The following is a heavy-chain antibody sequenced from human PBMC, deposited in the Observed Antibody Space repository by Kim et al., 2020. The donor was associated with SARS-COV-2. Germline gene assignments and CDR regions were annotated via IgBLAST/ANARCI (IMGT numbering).Heavy chain of an antibody. Sequence: GESLKISCKGSGYSFTSYWIGWVRQMPGKGLEWMGIIYPGDSDTRYSPSFQGQVTISADKSISTAYLQWSSLKASDTAMYYCARRESLWFGGKPRYYFDYWGQGTLVTVSS. D-gene: IGHD3-10*01. V-gene: IGHV5-51*01. CDR1: GYSFTSYW. J-gene: IGHJ4*02. CDR3: ARRESLWFGGKPRYYFDY. CDR2: IYPGDSDT.